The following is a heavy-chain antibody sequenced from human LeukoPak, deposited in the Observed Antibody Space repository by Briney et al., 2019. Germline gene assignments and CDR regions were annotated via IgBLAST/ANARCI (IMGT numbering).Heavy chain of an antibody. CDR1: GFTFNSYS. Sequence: KPGGSLRLSFAASGFTFNSYSMNWVRQAPGKGLEWVSSMSSSTSYIYYADSVEGRFTISRDNAKNSLYLQMNSLRAEDTAVYYCAKDRQYSSSSLVIFDYWGQGILVTVSS. CDR2: MSSSTSYI. J-gene: IGHJ4*02. CDR3: AKDRQYSSSSLVIFDY. V-gene: IGHV3-21*01. D-gene: IGHD6-6*01.